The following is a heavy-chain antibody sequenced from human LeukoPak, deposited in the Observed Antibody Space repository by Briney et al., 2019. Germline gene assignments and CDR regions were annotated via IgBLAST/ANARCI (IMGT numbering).Heavy chain of an antibody. CDR2: MYRGDRT. CDR3: ARSECTAGSCNWFDP. Sequence: GGSLRLSCAASGFNVSSNYMTWARQAPGKGLEWVSFMYRGDRTYYADSVKGRFTMSRDDMKRTVYLQMDSLRAGDTAVYYCARSECTAGSCNWFDPWGQGTPVTVSP. J-gene: IGHJ5*02. CDR1: GFNVSSNY. V-gene: IGHV3-66*01. D-gene: IGHD2-8*02.